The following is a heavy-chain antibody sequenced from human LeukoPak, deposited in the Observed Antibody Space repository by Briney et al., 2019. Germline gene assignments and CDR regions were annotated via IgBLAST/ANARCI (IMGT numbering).Heavy chain of an antibody. CDR2: ISAYNGKT. V-gene: IGHV1-18*01. J-gene: IGHJ3*02. D-gene: IGHD1-26*01. Sequence: GASVKVSCKASGYTFTSYGISWVRQAPGQGLEWMGWISAYNGKTNYAQKVQGRVTMTTDTSTSTAYMELSSLRSEDTAVYYCASKVGATVGAFDIWGQGTMVTVSS. CDR3: ASKVGATVGAFDI. CDR1: GYTFTSYG.